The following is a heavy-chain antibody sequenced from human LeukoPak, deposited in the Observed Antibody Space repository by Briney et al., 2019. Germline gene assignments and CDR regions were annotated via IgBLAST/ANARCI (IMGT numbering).Heavy chain of an antibody. Sequence: ASVKVSCKASGYTFTSYGISWVRQAPGQGLEWMGWISAYNGNTNYAQKLQGRVTMTTDTSTSTAYMELRSLRSDDTAVYYCARDSSNYYYDSSGPHYWGQGTLVTVSP. V-gene: IGHV1-18*01. CDR3: ARDSSNYYYDSSGPHY. J-gene: IGHJ4*02. D-gene: IGHD3-22*01. CDR2: ISAYNGNT. CDR1: GYTFTSYG.